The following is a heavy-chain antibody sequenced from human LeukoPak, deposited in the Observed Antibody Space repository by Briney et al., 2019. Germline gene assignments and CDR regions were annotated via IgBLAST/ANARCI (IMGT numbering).Heavy chain of an antibody. CDR1: GYTFTGYY. D-gene: IGHD2-21*02. CDR2: INPNSGGT. Sequence: ASVKVSCKASGYTFTGYYMHWVRQAPGQGLEWMGWINPNSGGTNYAQKFQGWVTMTRDTSISTAYMELSRLRSDDTAVYYCARDGLAYCGGDCYPEVGFDYWGQGTLVTVSS. J-gene: IGHJ4*02. CDR3: ARDGLAYCGGDCYPEVGFDY. V-gene: IGHV1-2*04.